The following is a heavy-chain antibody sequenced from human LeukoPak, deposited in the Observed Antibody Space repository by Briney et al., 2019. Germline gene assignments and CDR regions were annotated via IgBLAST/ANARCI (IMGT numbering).Heavy chain of an antibody. D-gene: IGHD2-15*01. CDR1: GVNFFNYD. V-gene: IGHV3-30*02. Sequence: GGSLRLSCAESGVNFFNYDMHCVCQAPGKGLEWVGFIQYDGSKTQYVDSVKGRFTVSRDNRKNTVSLQMHSLRPGDTAIYYCADIVFLWGEGPLVIVSS. J-gene: IGHJ4*02. CDR3: ADIVFL. CDR2: IQYDGSKT.